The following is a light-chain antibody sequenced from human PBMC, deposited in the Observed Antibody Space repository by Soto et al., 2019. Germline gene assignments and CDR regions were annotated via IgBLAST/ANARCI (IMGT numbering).Light chain of an antibody. CDR1: QSVSSY. CDR3: QQRSNWPPT. CDR2: DAS. V-gene: IGKV3-11*01. J-gene: IGKJ1*01. Sequence: DILLTQSPATLSLSPGERSTLSCRASQSVSSYLAWYQQKPCQAPRLLIYDASNRATGIPARFSGSGSGTDFTLTISSLEPEDFAVYYCQQRSNWPPTFGQGTQV.